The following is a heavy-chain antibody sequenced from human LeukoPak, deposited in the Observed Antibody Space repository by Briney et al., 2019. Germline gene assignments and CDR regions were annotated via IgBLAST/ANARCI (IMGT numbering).Heavy chain of an antibody. V-gene: IGHV3-21*04. J-gene: IGHJ5*02. CDR2: ISSSSSYI. Sequence: AGGSLRLSCAASGFTFSSYSMNWVRQAPGKGLEWVSSISSSSSYIYYADSVKGRFTISRDNSKNTLYLQMNSLRAEDTAVYYCAKERGITIFGVVSRWFDPWGQGTLVTVSS. D-gene: IGHD3-3*01. CDR3: AKERGITIFGVVSRWFDP. CDR1: GFTFSSYS.